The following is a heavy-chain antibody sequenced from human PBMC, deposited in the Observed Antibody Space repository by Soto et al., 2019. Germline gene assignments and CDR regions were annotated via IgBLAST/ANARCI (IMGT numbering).Heavy chain of an antibody. J-gene: IGHJ4*02. Sequence: GGSLRLSCSVSGFTISSYAMHWVRQAPGKGLRYISSISSNGGSTYYADSVKGRFTISRDNSKNTLYLQMNSLRAEDTAVYYCAKFGHPYDSSAYLYFWGQGTLVTVS. CDR2: ISSNGGST. CDR3: AKFGHPYDSSAYLYF. CDR1: GFTISSYA. V-gene: IGHV3-64*04. D-gene: IGHD3-22*01.